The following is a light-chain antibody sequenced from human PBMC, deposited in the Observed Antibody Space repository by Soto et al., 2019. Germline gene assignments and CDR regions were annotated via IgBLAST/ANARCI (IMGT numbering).Light chain of an antibody. J-gene: IGKJ1*01. Sequence: PLTESPSSRSASVVDIVTITYLASQDTAIYLAWYQQKPGEAPKRLIYAASSLQTGVPSRFSGSGSGTDFTLTISSLQPEDFAIYYCHQSYITPWTFGQGTKVDIK. CDR3: HQSYITPWT. CDR2: AAS. CDR1: QDTAIY. V-gene: IGKV1-39*01.